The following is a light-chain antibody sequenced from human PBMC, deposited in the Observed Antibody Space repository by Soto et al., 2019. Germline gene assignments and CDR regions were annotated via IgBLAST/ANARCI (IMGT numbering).Light chain of an antibody. CDR3: SSYAGSNNLV. V-gene: IGLV2-8*01. J-gene: IGLJ2*01. Sequence: QSVLTQPPSASGSLGQSVTISCSGTTSDVGGYNYVSWYQQHPGKAPKHMIYEVSKQPLGVPDRFSGSKSGNTASLTVSGLQAEDEADYYCSSYAGSNNLVFGGGTKLTVL. CDR2: EVS. CDR1: TSDVGGYNY.